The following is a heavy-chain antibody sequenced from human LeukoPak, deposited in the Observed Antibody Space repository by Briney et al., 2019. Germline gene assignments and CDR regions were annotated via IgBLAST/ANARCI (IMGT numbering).Heavy chain of an antibody. D-gene: IGHD6-13*01. CDR3: ARSPLSSRWYMYYYGMDV. V-gene: IGHV1-69*13. J-gene: IGHJ6*02. Sequence: SVTVSCKASGDTFSSYAISWVRQAPGQGLEWMGGIIPIFGTANYAQKFQGRVTITADESTSTAYMELSSLRSEDTAVYYCARSPLSSRWYMYYYGMDVWGQGTTVTVSS. CDR2: IIPIFGTA. CDR1: GDTFSSYA.